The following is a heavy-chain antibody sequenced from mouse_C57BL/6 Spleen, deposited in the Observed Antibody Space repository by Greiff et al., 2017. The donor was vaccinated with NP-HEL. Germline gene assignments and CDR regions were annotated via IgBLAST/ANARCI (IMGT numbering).Heavy chain of an antibody. J-gene: IGHJ2*01. CDR2: IDPSDSYT. CDR3: ARLDYYGSRDY. V-gene: IGHV1-59*01. D-gene: IGHD1-1*01. CDR1: GYTFTSYW. Sequence: QVQLQQPGAELVRPGTSVKLSCKASGYTFTSYWMHWVKQRPGQGLEWIGVIDPSDSYTNYNQKFKGKATLTVDTSSSTAYMQLSSLTSEDSAVYYCARLDYYGSRDYWGQGTTLTVSS.